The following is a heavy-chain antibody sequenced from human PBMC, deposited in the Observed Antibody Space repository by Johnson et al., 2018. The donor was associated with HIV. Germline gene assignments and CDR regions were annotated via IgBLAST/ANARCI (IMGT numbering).Heavy chain of an antibody. D-gene: IGHD1-26*01. J-gene: IGHJ3*02. CDR3: ARAVGAGGI. CDR1: GLTVSSNY. Sequence: VHLVESGGGLVQPGGSLRLSCAASGLTVSSNYMSWVRQAPGQGLESVSVVYSGGTTHYADSVKGRSTISRDNSKNTLYLQMNSLRAEDTAVYYCARAVGAGGIWGQGTMVTVSS. CDR2: VYSGGTT. V-gene: IGHV3-66*01.